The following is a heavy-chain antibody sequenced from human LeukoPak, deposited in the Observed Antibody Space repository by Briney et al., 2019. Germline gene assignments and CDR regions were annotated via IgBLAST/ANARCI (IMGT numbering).Heavy chain of an antibody. CDR2: LTRSGTT. Sequence: GGSLRLSCAASGFTFSNYAMSWVRQAPGKGLEWVSLLTRSGTTYYTDSVKGRFSISRDNSRDTLYLQMNSLRAEDTAVYYCAKSAYISTYSFDYWGQGILVTVSS. CDR3: AKSAYISTYSFDY. D-gene: IGHD3-16*01. V-gene: IGHV3-23*01. CDR1: GFTFSNYA. J-gene: IGHJ4*02.